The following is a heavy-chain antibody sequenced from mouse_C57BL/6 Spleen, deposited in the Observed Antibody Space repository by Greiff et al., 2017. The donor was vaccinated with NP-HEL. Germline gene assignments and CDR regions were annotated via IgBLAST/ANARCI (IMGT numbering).Heavy chain of an antibody. CDR3: ARGDLLWHEGDYFDY. Sequence: QVQLKQPGAELVKPGASVKLSCKASGYTFTSYWMHWVKQRPGQGLEWIGMIHPNSGSTNYNEKFKSKATLTVDKSSSTAYMQLSSLTSEDSAVYYCARGDLLWHEGDYFDYWGQGTTLTVSS. CDR2: IHPNSGST. CDR1: GYTFTSYW. V-gene: IGHV1-64*01. J-gene: IGHJ2*01. D-gene: IGHD2-10*01.